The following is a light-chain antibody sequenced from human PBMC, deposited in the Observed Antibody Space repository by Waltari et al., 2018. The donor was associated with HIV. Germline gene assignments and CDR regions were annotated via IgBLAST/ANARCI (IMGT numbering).Light chain of an antibody. Sequence: DIQMTQSPSSVSASVGDRVTITCRASQAVNSRLAWYQQKAGKGPRLLVYSASSLQSGVPSRSSGSGSGTEFTLTINSLQPEDLATYYCQQTNSFPPTFGGGPKVEIK. V-gene: IGKV1-12*01. CDR2: SAS. CDR3: QQTNSFPPT. CDR1: QAVNSR. J-gene: IGKJ4*01.